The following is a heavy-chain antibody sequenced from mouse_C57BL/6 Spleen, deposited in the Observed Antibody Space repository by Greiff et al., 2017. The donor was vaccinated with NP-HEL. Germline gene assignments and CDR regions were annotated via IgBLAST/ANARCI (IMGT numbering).Heavy chain of an antibody. CDR2: ISSGSSTI. D-gene: IGHD1-1*01. Sequence: EVRLVESGGGLVKPGGSLKLSCAASGFTFSDYGMHWVRQAPEKGLEWVAYISSGSSTIYYADTVKGRFTISRDNAKNTLFLQMTSLRSEDTAMYYCARGVTTVVEGDYFDYWGQGTTLTVSS. V-gene: IGHV5-17*01. CDR3: ARGVTTVVEGDYFDY. CDR1: GFTFSDYG. J-gene: IGHJ2*01.